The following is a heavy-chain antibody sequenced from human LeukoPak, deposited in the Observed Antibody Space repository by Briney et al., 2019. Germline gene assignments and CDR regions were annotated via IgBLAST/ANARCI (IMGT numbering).Heavy chain of an antibody. J-gene: IGHJ4*02. CDR3: ARCGYSGYNDY. V-gene: IGHV4-59*01. CDR2: IYYSGST. Sequence: SETLSLTCTASGGSISSYYWSWLRQPPEKGLEWIGYIYYSGSTNYNPSLKSRVTISVDTSKNQFSLKLSSVTAADTAVYYCARCGYSGYNDYWGQGTLVTVSS. D-gene: IGHD5-12*01. CDR1: GGSISSYY.